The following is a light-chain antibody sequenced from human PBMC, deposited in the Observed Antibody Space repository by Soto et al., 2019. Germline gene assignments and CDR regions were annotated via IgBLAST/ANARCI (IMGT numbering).Light chain of an antibody. CDR2: AAS. CDR1: QSISSY. V-gene: IGKV1-39*01. Sequence: DIQMTQSPSSLSASVVDRVTITCRASQSISSYLNWYQQKPGKAPKLLIYAASSLQSGVPSRFSGSGSGTDFTLTISSLQPEDFATYYCQQSYSTRGNFFGPGTKVDIK. CDR3: QQSYSTRGNF. J-gene: IGKJ3*01.